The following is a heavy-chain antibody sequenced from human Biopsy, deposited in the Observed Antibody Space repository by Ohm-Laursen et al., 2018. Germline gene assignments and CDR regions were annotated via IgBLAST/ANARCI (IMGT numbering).Heavy chain of an antibody. CDR1: GFTFDTYW. CDR2: INQGGSEN. J-gene: IGHJ5*02. V-gene: IGHV3-7*01. CDR3: ARDSLVGGLS. Sequence: SLRLSCTASGFTFDTYWMSWVRQAPGKGLAWVANINQGGSENYYVESVKGRFTISRDNARNSLYLQMNSLRAEDTAVYYCARDSLVGGLSWGQGTLVTVSS. D-gene: IGHD2-8*02.